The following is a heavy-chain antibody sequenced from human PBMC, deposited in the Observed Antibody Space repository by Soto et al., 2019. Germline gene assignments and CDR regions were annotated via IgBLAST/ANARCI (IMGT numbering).Heavy chain of an antibody. D-gene: IGHD6-19*01. Sequence: ASVKVSCKASGYTFTTYGISWVRQAPGQGLEWMGWISAYNGNTNYAQKIQGRVTMTTDTSTSTAYMELRSLRSDDTAVYYCARQQWLYYYYGMDVWGQGTTVTV. J-gene: IGHJ6*02. CDR1: GYTFTTYG. V-gene: IGHV1-18*01. CDR2: ISAYNGNT. CDR3: ARQQWLYYYYGMDV.